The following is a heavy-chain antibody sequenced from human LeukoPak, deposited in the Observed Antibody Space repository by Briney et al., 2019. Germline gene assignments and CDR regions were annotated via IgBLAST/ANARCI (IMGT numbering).Heavy chain of an antibody. V-gene: IGHV3-53*01. D-gene: IGHD3-10*01. Sequence: GGSLRLSCAASGFIVSSDYMTWVRQAPGKGLEWVSLIYTGGATYYADSVKGRFTISRDNSKSTLYLQMNSLRAEDTAVYYCAKDLFSGSGRAGNMDVWGKGTTVTVSS. J-gene: IGHJ6*03. CDR1: GFIVSSDY. CDR2: IYTGGAT. CDR3: AKDLFSGSGRAGNMDV.